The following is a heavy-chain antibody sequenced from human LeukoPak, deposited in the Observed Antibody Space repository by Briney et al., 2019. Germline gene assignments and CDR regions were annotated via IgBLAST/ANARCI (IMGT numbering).Heavy chain of an antibody. Sequence: GGSLRLSCAASGFTFSSYAMHWVRQAPGKGLEYVSAISSNGGSTYYANSVKGRFTISRDNSKNTLYLQMGSLRAEDMAVYYCARDSYSGSYYGYFRHWGQGTLVTVSS. V-gene: IGHV3-64*01. CDR3: ARDSYSGSYYGYFRH. D-gene: IGHD1-26*01. J-gene: IGHJ1*01. CDR2: ISSNGGST. CDR1: GFTFSSYA.